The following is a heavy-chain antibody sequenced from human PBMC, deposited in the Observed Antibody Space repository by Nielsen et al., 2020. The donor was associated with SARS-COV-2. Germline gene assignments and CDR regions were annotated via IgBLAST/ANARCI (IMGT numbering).Heavy chain of an antibody. CDR3: AKDHKYYDILTGYYHSNYYYYYGMDV. J-gene: IGHJ6*02. CDR1: GFTFSSYG. V-gene: IGHV3-30*18. D-gene: IGHD3-9*01. CDR2: ISYDGSNK. Sequence: GESLKISCAASGFTFSSYGMHWVRQAPGKGLEWVAVISYDGSNKYYADSVKGRFTISRDNSKNTLYLQMNSLRAEDTAVYYCAKDHKYYDILTGYYHSNYYYYYGMDVWGQGTTVTVSS.